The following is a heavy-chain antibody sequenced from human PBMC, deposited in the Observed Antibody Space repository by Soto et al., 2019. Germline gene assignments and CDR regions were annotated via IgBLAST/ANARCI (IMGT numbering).Heavy chain of an antibody. CDR2: INHSGST. J-gene: IGHJ5*02. D-gene: IGHD2-21*01. Sequence: QVQLQQWGAGLLKPSETLSLTCAVYGGSFSGYYWSGIRQPPGKGLEWIGEINHSGSTNYNPSLKSRVTISVDTSKNQFSLKLSSVTAADTAVYYCARTSGYLRNWFDPWGQGTLVTVSS. CDR3: ARTSGYLRNWFDP. CDR1: GGSFSGYY. V-gene: IGHV4-34*01.